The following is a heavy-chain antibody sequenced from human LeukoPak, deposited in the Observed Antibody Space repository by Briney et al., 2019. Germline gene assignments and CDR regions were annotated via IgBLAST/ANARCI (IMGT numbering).Heavy chain of an antibody. CDR1: GYTFTSYG. D-gene: IGHD3-10*01. V-gene: IGHV1-18*04. CDR2: ISAYNGNT. Sequence: GASVKVSCKASGYTFTSYGISWVRQAPGQGLEWMGWISAYNGNTNYAQKLQGRVTMTTDTSTSTAYMELRSLRSDDTAVYYCARDLTMIRGVIKAPFDYWGQGTQVTVSS. J-gene: IGHJ4*02. CDR3: ARDLTMIRGVIKAPFDY.